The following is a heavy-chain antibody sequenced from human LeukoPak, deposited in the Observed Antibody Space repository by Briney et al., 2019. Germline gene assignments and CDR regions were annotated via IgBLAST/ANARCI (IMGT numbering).Heavy chain of an antibody. Sequence: GASVKVSCKASGYTFTGYCMHWVRQAPGQGLEWMGRINPNSGGTNYAQKFQGRVTMTRDTSISTAYMELSRLRSDDTAVYYCARVVVDYYDSSGYYTPGGSKVDYFDYWGQGTLVTVSS. CDR1: GYTFTGYC. V-gene: IGHV1-2*06. CDR3: ARVVVDYYDSSGYYTPGGSKVDYFDY. D-gene: IGHD3-22*01. J-gene: IGHJ4*02. CDR2: INPNSGGT.